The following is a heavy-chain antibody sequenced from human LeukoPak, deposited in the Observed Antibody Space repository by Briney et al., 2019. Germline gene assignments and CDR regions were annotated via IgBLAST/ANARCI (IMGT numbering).Heavy chain of an antibody. Sequence: SETLSLTCTVSGGSISSYYWSWIRQPPGKGLEWIGYIYYSGTTNYNPSLKSRVTISVDTSKNQFSLKLRSVTAADTAVYYCARGGDYVWYFDYWGQGTQVTVSS. CDR3: ARGGDYVWYFDY. CDR2: IYYSGTT. CDR1: GGSISSYY. J-gene: IGHJ4*02. D-gene: IGHD4-17*01. V-gene: IGHV4-59*01.